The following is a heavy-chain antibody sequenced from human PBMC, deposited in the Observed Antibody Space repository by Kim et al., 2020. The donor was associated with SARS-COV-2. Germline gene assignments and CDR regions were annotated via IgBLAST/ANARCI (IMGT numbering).Heavy chain of an antibody. CDR3: AREQHPPASSSTSWLLGKYYYYYYGMDV. Sequence: GGSLRLSCAASGFTFSSYWMSWVRQAPGKGLEWVANIKQDGSEKYYVDSVKGRFTISRDNAKNSLYLQMNSLRAEDTAVYYCAREQHPPASSSTSWLLGKYYYYYYGMDVWGQGTTVTVSS. V-gene: IGHV3-7*01. J-gene: IGHJ6*02. D-gene: IGHD2-2*01. CDR1: GFTFSSYW. CDR2: IKQDGSEK.